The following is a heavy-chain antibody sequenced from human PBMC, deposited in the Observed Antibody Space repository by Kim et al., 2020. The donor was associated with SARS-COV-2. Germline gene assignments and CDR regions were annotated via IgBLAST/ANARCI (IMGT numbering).Heavy chain of an antibody. CDR3: ARGVSSKNAFDF. Sequence: SQTLSLTCAISGDSVSTSSASWNWIRQSPSRGLEWLGRTYYRSKWYKDYAVSVKSRITVNPDTSKNQFSLQLNSVTPEDTGVYFCARGVSSKNAFDFWGQGTMVTVSS. CDR1: GDSVSTSSAS. CDR2: TYYRSKWYK. V-gene: IGHV6-1*01. D-gene: IGHD2-15*01. J-gene: IGHJ3*01.